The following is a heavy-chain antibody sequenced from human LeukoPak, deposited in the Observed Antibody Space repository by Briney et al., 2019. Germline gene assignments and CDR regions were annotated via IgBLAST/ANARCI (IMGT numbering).Heavy chain of an antibody. CDR2: ISYHGRHK. Sequence: GGSLRLSCAASGFTFSSHAMHWLRHAPGKGLEGVADISYHGRHKYYADSVKGRSTISRDNSKNTLYLQMNSLRAEDTAVYYCARSGGDPHAFDIWGQGTMVTVSS. CDR3: ARSGGDPHAFDI. CDR1: GFTFSSHA. J-gene: IGHJ3*02. V-gene: IGHV3-30*04. D-gene: IGHD4-17*01.